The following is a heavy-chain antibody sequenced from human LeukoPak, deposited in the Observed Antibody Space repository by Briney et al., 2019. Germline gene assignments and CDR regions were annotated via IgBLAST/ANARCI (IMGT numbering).Heavy chain of an antibody. Sequence: ASVKVSCKASGYTFTTCDINWVRQATGQGLEWLGWMNPNSGNTGYAQSFQGRVTMTRDTSISTAYMELSNLRSADTAIYYCTRGSSGRRDYWGQGTLVTVSP. D-gene: IGHD6-19*01. V-gene: IGHV1-8*01. CDR2: MNPNSGNT. CDR1: GYTFTTCD. CDR3: TRGSSGRRDY. J-gene: IGHJ4*02.